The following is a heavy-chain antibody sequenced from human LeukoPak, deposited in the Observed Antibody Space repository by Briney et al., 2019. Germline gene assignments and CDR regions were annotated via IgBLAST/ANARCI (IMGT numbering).Heavy chain of an antibody. V-gene: IGHV3-13*01. D-gene: IGHD3-10*01. J-gene: IGHJ4*02. CDR2: IGTAGDT. CDR3: ARDLDGSGIFDY. CDR1: GFTFSSYD. Sequence: GGSLRLSCAASGFTFSSYDMHWVRQATGKGLEWVSAIGTAGDTYYPGSVKGRFTISRGNAKNSLYLQMNSLGAGDTAVYYCARDLDGSGIFDYWGQGTLVTVSS.